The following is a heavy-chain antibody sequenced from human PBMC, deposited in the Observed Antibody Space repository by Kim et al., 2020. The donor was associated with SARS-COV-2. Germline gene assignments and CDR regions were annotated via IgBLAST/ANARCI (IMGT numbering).Heavy chain of an antibody. J-gene: IGHJ4*02. Sequence: ASVKVSCKVSGYTLTELSMHWVRQAPGKGLEWMGGFAPEDGETIYAQKFQGRVTMTEDTSTDTAYMELSSLRSEDTAVYYCATAYSSGWYFDYWGQGTLVTVSS. CDR2: FAPEDGET. CDR3: ATAYSSGWYFDY. V-gene: IGHV1-24*01. D-gene: IGHD6-19*01. CDR1: GYTLTELS.